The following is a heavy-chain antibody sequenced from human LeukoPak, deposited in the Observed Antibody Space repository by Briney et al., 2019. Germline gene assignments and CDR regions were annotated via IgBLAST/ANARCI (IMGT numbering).Heavy chain of an antibody. Sequence: GGLLRLSCAATGFIFSSYAIHWVRPAPGKGLEWVAVISLDGTDAFYADSVKDRFTISRDNSKNTLYVQMNSLRADDTAVYYCGRDILEWFYRGDGFDIWGQGTMVTVSS. CDR1: GFIFSSYA. V-gene: IGHV3-30*04. J-gene: IGHJ3*02. CDR3: GRDILEWFYRGDGFDI. CDR2: ISLDGTDA. D-gene: IGHD3-3*01.